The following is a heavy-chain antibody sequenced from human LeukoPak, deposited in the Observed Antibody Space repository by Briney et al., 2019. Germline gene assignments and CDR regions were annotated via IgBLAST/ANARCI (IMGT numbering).Heavy chain of an antibody. J-gene: IGHJ4*02. V-gene: IGHV1-46*01. Sequence: ASVKVSCKASGYTSTSYYMHWVRQAPGQGLEWMGIINPSGGSTSYAQKFQGRVTMTRDTSTSTVYMELSSLRSEDTAVYYCARVGSGDYFDYWGQGTLVTVSS. CDR1: GYTSTSYY. D-gene: IGHD6-19*01. CDR2: INPSGGST. CDR3: ARVGSGDYFDY.